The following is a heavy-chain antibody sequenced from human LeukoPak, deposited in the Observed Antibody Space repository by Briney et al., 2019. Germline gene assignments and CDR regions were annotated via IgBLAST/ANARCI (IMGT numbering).Heavy chain of an antibody. CDR2: ISPSSTYI. D-gene: IGHD6-13*01. J-gene: IGHJ4*02. Sequence: GGSLRLSCAASGFSFSNHIMNWVRQAPGKGLEWVSSISPSSTYIYYGDSVKGRFTISRDNAKNSLYLQMNSLRAEDTAVYYCARDQVAAAATHNFDYWGQGTLVTVSS. CDR3: ARDQVAAAATHNFDY. V-gene: IGHV3-21*01. CDR1: GFSFSNHI.